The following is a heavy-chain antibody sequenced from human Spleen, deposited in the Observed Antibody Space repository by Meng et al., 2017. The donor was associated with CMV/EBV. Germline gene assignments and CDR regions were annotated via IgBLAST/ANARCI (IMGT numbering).Heavy chain of an antibody. CDR1: VSSGSCY. Sequence: VSSGSCYWSWIRQSTGKGLEWIGYIHNSGSTNYHPSLKSRVSISVDTPKNQFSLRLRFVTGADTAVYYCARDVGYCSGGSCSDYWGQGMLVTVSS. J-gene: IGHJ4*02. CDR3: ARDVGYCSGGSCSDY. V-gene: IGHV4-61*01. D-gene: IGHD2-15*01. CDR2: IHNSGST.